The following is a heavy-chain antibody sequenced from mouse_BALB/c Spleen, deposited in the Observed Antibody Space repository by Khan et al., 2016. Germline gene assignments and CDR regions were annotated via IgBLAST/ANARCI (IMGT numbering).Heavy chain of an antibody. J-gene: IGHJ3*01. CDR2: IYPSDSYT. CDR1: GYTFTSYW. CDR3: TREGLYGNYEGLAY. V-gene: IGHV1-69*02. Sequence: QVQLKQSGAELVRPGASVKLSCKASGYTFTSYWINWVKQRPGQGLEWIGNIYPSDSYTNYNQKFKDKATLTVDKSSSTAYMQLSSPTSEDSAVSYSTREGLYGNYEGLAYWGQGTLVTVSA. D-gene: IGHD2-1*01.